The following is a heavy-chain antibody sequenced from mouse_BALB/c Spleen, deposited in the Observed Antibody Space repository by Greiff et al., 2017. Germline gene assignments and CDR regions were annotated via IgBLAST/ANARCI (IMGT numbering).Heavy chain of an antibody. CDR2: IDPENGDT. CDR1: GFNIKDYY. D-gene: IGHD4-1*01. Sequence: EVKLMESGAELVRSGASVKLSCTASGFNIKDYYMHWVKQRPEQGLAWIGWIDPENGDTEYAPKFQGKATMTADTSSNTAYLQLSSLTSEDTAVYYCNALANWKAYWGQGTLVTVSA. J-gene: IGHJ3*01. V-gene: IGHV14-4*02. CDR3: NALANWKAY.